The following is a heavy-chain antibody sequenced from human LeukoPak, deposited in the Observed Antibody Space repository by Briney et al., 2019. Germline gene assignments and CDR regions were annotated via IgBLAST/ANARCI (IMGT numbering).Heavy chain of an antibody. CDR2: IFSNGDT. J-gene: IGHJ6*04. D-gene: IGHD1-7*01. Sequence: PGGSLRLSCTASEFTVSRNYMLWVRQAPGKGLEWVSLIFSNGDTHYADSVKGRFTISRDTSKNTVSLQMNSLRVEDTAMYYCTRDQMNYWGKGTTVNVPP. CDR3: TRDQMNY. CDR1: EFTVSRNY. V-gene: IGHV3-53*01.